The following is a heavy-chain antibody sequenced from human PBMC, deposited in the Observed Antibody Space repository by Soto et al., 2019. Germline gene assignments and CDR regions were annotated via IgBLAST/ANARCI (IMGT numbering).Heavy chain of an antibody. Sequence: EVQMVQSGGDLVKPGGSLRLSCVTSGFMFSSAWMNWVRQAPGKGLEWVARIKSKGDGGARDYAAPVKGSFTISRDDSRNTVHLQMNSLRAEDTAVYYCVEGWNDFWGQGTLVTVSS. CDR1: GFMFSSAW. V-gene: IGHV3-15*01. J-gene: IGHJ4*02. D-gene: IGHD1-1*01. CDR3: VEGWNDF. CDR2: IKSKGDGGAR.